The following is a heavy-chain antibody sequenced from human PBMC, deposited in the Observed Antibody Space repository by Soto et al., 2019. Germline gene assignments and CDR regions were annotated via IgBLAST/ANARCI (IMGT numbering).Heavy chain of an antibody. D-gene: IGHD3-3*01. J-gene: IGHJ6*03. Sequence: PGGSPRLSSAASEYTRSSYWMHWVRQAPGKGLVWVSRINSDGSSTSYADSVKGRFTISRDNAKNTLYLQMNSLRAEDTAVYYCARDAYYDFWSVLFHYYYYYMVVWGKWIAVSRSS. CDR3: ARDAYYDFWSVLFHYYYYYMVV. V-gene: IGHV3-74*01. CDR2: INSDGSST. CDR1: EYTRSSYW.